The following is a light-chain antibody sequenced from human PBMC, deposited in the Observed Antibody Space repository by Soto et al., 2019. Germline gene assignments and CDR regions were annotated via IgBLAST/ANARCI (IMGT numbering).Light chain of an antibody. CDR2: SND. CDR1: SSNIETND. Sequence: QSVLTQPPSASGTPGQRVTISCSGSSSNIETNDIYWHQQLPGSAPKLLIYSNDQRPSGVPDRFSASKSGTSASLAISGLRSEDEAEYVCATWDDSLSGVVFGGGTKLTVL. J-gene: IGLJ2*01. CDR3: ATWDDSLSGVV. V-gene: IGLV1-47*02.